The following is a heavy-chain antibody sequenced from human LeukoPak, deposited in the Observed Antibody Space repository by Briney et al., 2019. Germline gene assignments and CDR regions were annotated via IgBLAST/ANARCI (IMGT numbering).Heavy chain of an antibody. Sequence: GGSLRLSCAASGFTFSSYGMHWVRQAPCKGLEWVAVISYDGSNKYYAGSVKGRFTISRDNSKNTLYLQMNSLRVEDTAVYYCARDRDFYVADNWGQGTLLIVSS. CDR3: ARDRDFYVADN. D-gene: IGHD2-21*02. J-gene: IGHJ4*02. CDR2: ISYDGSNK. V-gene: IGHV3-30*03. CDR1: GFTFSSYG.